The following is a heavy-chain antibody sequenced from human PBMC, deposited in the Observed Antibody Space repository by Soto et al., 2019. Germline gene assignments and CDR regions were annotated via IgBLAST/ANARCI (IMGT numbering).Heavy chain of an antibody. CDR3: ARAIVVVPAAILSYYYYGMDV. D-gene: IGHD2-2*02. Sequence: EVQLVESGGGPVKPGGSLRLSCAASGFTFSSYSMNWVRQAPGKGLEWVSSISSSSSYIYYADSVKGRFTISRDNAKNSLYLQMNSLRAEDTAVYYCARAIVVVPAAILSYYYYGMDVWGQGTTVTVSS. CDR1: GFTFSSYS. J-gene: IGHJ6*02. CDR2: ISSSSSYI. V-gene: IGHV3-21*01.